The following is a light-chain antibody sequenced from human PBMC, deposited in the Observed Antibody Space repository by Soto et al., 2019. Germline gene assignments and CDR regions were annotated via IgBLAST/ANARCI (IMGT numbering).Light chain of an antibody. V-gene: IGKV1-39*01. CDR1: EDINNF. J-gene: IGKJ1*01. Sequence: DIQMTQSPSSLSASVGDRVTITCQANEDINNFLNWYQQKPGKAPKLLIYDASNLQTGVPSRFSGSGSGTDFTLTIDSLQPEDFATYYCQQSYTTPRTFGQGTKVDMK. CDR2: DAS. CDR3: QQSYTTPRT.